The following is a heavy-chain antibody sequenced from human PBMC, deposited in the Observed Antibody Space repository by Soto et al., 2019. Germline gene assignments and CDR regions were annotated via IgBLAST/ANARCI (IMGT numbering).Heavy chain of an antibody. J-gene: IGHJ4*02. Sequence: ESGGGLVQPGGSLRLSCAASGFTFSSYAMSWVRQAPGKGLEWVSAISGSVGSTFYADSVKGRFTISRDNSKNTLYLQMNSLRAEDTAVYYCAKDSIAASGTRDFDYWGQGTLVTVSS. CDR3: AKDSIAASGTRDFDY. D-gene: IGHD6-13*01. CDR2: ISGSVGST. CDR1: GFTFSSYA. V-gene: IGHV3-23*01.